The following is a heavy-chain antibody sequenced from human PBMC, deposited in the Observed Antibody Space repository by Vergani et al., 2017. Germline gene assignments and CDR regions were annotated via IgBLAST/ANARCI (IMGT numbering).Heavy chain of an antibody. CDR1: GGTFSSSG. D-gene: IGHD1-1*01. Sequence: QVQLVQSGTEMKKPGSSVKVSCKASGGTFSSSGLSWVRQAPGQGLEWMGGIIPIFGTANYAQKFQGRVSITADESTSTAYMELSSLRSDDTAVYYCARGRFPGLERTYDYWGQGTLVTVSS. J-gene: IGHJ4*02. CDR2: IIPIFGTA. V-gene: IGHV1-69*13. CDR3: ARGRFPGLERTYDY.